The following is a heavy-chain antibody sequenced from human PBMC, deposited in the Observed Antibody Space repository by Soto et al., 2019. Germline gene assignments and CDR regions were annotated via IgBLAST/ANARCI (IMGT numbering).Heavy chain of an antibody. J-gene: IGHJ6*02. D-gene: IGHD2-15*01. CDR2: IYTSGST. V-gene: IGHV4-4*07. Sequence: QVQLQESGPGLVKPSETLSLTCTVSGGSISSYYWSWIRQPAGKGLEWTGRIYTSGSTNYNPSLNSRVTLSVDTSKNQSSLKLSSVTDADTAVYYCASEVVVVVAASNYYAYGMDVWGQGTTVTVSS. CDR1: GGSISSYY. CDR3: ASEVVVVVAASNYYAYGMDV.